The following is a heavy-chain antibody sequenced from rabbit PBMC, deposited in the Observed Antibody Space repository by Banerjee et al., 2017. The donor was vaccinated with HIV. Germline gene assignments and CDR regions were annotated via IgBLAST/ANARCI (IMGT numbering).Heavy chain of an antibody. CDR3: ARNRNSYDDYDDFFDDAFDP. CDR1: GFSFSSSYW. D-gene: IGHD2-1*01. V-gene: IGHV1S45*01. CDR2: GTTGLT. Sequence: EESGGDLVKPEGSLTLTCTASGFSFSSSYWICWVRQAPGKGLEWIACGTTGLTYYASWAKGRFTISKTSSTTVTLQVASLTAADTATYFCARNRNSYDDYDDFFDDAFDPWGQGTLVTVS. J-gene: IGHJ2*01.